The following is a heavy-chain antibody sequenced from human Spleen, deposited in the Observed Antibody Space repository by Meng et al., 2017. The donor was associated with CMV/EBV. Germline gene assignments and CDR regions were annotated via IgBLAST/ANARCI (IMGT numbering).Heavy chain of an antibody. J-gene: IGHJ2*01. Sequence: SETLSLTCSVSGGSVSGGNYYWSWIRQTPGKGLEWIGYIHYSGNTNYNPSLKSRVTISLDTSKNQFSLRLNSVTAADTAVYYCARVLLLDCSSASCFVEFFHLWGRGTLVTVSS. D-gene: IGHD2-15*01. V-gene: IGHV4-61*01. CDR2: IHYSGNT. CDR3: ARVLLLDCSSASCFVEFFHL. CDR1: GGSVSGGNYY.